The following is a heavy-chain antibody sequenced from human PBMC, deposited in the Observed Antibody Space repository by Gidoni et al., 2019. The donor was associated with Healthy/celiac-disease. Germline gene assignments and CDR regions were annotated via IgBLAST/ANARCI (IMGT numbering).Heavy chain of an antibody. CDR3: ARRSRYSSGWYAFDI. Sequence: QVQLQQWGAGLLKPSETLSLTCAVYGGSFSGYYWSWSRQPPGKGLEWIGEINHSGSTNYNPYLKSRVTISVDTSKNQFSLKLSSVTAADTAVYYCARRSRYSSGWYAFDIWGQGTMVTVSS. D-gene: IGHD6-19*01. CDR2: INHSGST. CDR1: GGSFSGYY. V-gene: IGHV4-34*01. J-gene: IGHJ3*02.